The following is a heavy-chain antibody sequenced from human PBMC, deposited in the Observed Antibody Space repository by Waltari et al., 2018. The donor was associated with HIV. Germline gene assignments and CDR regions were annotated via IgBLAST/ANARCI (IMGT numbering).Heavy chain of an antibody. D-gene: IGHD6-19*01. V-gene: IGHV1-8*01. J-gene: IGHJ4*02. CDR2: MNPNSANT. CDR1: GYTFTSYD. Sequence: QVQLVQSGAEVKKPGASVKVSCKASGYTFTSYDINWVRQATGQGLEWMGWMNPNSANTGYAQRFQGRLTMTRNTSISTVYMELSSLRSEDTAVYYCARRWLVRGNFGYWGQGTLVTVSS. CDR3: ARRWLVRGNFGY.